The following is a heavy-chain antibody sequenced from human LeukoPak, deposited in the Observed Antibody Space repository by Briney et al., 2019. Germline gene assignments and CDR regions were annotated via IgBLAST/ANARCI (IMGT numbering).Heavy chain of an antibody. V-gene: IGHV4-31*03. D-gene: IGHD3-10*01. CDR3: ATGGSGSYKPRWFDP. CDR2: IYYSGST. J-gene: IGHJ5*02. CDR1: GXSISSGGFY. Sequence: SETLSLTCTVSGXSISSGGFYWSWIRQHPGKGLEWIGYIYYSGSTYYNPSLKSRVTISVDTSKNQFSLKLSSVTAADTAVYYCATGGSGSYKPRWFDPWGQGTLVTVSS.